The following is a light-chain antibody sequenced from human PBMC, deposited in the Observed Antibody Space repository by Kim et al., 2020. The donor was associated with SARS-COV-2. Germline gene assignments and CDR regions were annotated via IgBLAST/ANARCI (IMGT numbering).Light chain of an antibody. CDR3: QQYNNWPPWT. V-gene: IGKV3-15*01. Sequence: EIVMTQFPATLSVSPGERATLSCRASESVRTNLAWYQQKPGQAPRLLIYGASTRAPGVPARFSGSGSITEFTFTISSLQSEDFGVYYCQQYNNWPPWTFGRGTKVDIK. J-gene: IGKJ1*01. CDR2: GAS. CDR1: ESVRTN.